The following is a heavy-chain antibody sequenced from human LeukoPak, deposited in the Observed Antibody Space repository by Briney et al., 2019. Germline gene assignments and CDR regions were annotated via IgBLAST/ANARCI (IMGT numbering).Heavy chain of an antibody. CDR1: GGTFSSCT. CDR2: MNPNSGNT. CDR3: ARVGYYDFWSGFRDPYYYYMDV. V-gene: IGHV1-8*03. J-gene: IGHJ6*03. D-gene: IGHD3-3*01. Sequence: ASVKVSCKASGGTFSSCTISWVRQAPGQGLEWMGWMNPNSGNTGYAQKFQGRVTITRNTSISTAYMELSSLRSEDTAVYYCARVGYYDFWSGFRDPYYYYMDVWGKGTTVTVSS.